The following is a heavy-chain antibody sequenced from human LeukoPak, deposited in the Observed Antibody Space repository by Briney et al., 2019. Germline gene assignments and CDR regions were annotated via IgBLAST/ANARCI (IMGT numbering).Heavy chain of an antibody. CDR2: ISSSSSYI. CDR1: GFTFSSYS. CDR3: ARDPEGRTTVTPIGY. Sequence: GGSLRLSCAASGFTFSSYSMNWVRQAPGKGLEWVSSISSSSSYIYYADSVKGRFTISRDNSKNTLYLQMNSLRAEDTAVYYCARDPEGRTTVTPIGYWGQGTLVTVSS. D-gene: IGHD4-17*01. J-gene: IGHJ4*02. V-gene: IGHV3-21*01.